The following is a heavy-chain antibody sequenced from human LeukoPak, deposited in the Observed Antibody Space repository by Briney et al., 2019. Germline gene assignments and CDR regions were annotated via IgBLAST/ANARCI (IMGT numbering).Heavy chain of an antibody. CDR2: IYYSGST. D-gene: IGHD3-10*01. CDR1: GGSISSYY. Sequence: SETLSLTCTVSGGSISSYYWSWIRQPPGKGLEWIGYIYYSGSTNYNPSLKSRVTISVDTSKNQFSLKVSSVTAADTAVYYCASNHYGSGSLDYWGQGNLVTVSS. V-gene: IGHV4-59*08. CDR3: ASNHYGSGSLDY. J-gene: IGHJ4*02.